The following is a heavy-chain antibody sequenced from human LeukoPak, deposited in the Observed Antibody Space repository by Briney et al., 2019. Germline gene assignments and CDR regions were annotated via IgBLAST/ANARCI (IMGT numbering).Heavy chain of an antibody. V-gene: IGHV3-30*02. D-gene: IGHD3-10*01. J-gene: IGHJ4*02. CDR2: IQYNGNNK. CDR3: AKDNRDYYIDY. CDR1: GFTFNNFG. Sequence: GGSLRLSCAASGFTFNNFGMHWVRQAPGKGLEWVTFIQYNGNNKYYADSVKGRFTISRDNSKNTLYLQMNSLRAEDTAVCYCAKDNRDYYIDYWGQGTLVTVSS.